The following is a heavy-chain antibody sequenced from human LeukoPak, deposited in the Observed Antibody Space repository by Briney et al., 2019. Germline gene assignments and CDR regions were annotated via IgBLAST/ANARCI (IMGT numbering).Heavy chain of an antibody. Sequence: PGGSLTLSCAASGFTFSTYGMHWVRQAPGKGLGYVSTSSSSGDSTYYANSVKARFTISRDNSKNTLYLQMGSVRAEDMSVYYCARDRNYGGYSGPYYYYYYMDVWGKGTTVTVSS. CDR1: GFTFSTYG. D-gene: IGHD4-23*01. V-gene: IGHV3-64*01. CDR2: SSSSGDST. J-gene: IGHJ6*03. CDR3: ARDRNYGGYSGPYYYYYYMDV.